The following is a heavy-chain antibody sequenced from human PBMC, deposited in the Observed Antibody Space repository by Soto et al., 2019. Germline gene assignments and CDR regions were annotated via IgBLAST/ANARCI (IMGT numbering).Heavy chain of an antibody. J-gene: IGHJ5*02. CDR2: ISSSSSYI. Sequence: GGSLRLSCAASGFTFSSYSMNWVRQAPGKGLEWVSSISSSSSYIYYADSVKGRFTISRDNAKNSLYLQMNSLRAEDTAVYYCARDPETYYYDSSGPDAFDPWGQGTLVTVSS. CDR1: GFTFSSYS. V-gene: IGHV3-21*01. CDR3: ARDPETYYYDSSGPDAFDP. D-gene: IGHD3-22*01.